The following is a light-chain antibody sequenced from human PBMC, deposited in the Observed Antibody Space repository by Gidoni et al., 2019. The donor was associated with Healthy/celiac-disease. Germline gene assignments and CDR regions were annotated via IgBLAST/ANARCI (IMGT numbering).Light chain of an antibody. CDR3: QAWDRYTVV. Sequence: SYELTQPPSVSVSPGQTASITCSGDKLGDKYACWYQQKPGQSPVLVIYQDNRRPSGIPERFSGSNSGNTATLTISGTQAMDEADYYCQAWDRYTVVFGGGTKLTVL. J-gene: IGLJ2*01. V-gene: IGLV3-1*01. CDR2: QDN. CDR1: KLGDKY.